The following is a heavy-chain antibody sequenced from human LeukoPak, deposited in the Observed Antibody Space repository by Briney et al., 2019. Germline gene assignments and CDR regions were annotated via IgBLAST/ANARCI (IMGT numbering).Heavy chain of an antibody. V-gene: IGHV4-59*12. CDR2: ISYSGST. D-gene: IGHD4-17*01. Sequence: SETLSLTCTVSGGSISSYYWSWIRQPPGKGLEWIGYISYSGSTNYNPSLKSRVTISVDTSKNQFSLKLSSVTAADTAVYYCARSPQGTATTANWLDPWGQGTLVTVSS. CDR3: ARSPQGTATTANWLDP. J-gene: IGHJ5*02. CDR1: GGSISSYY.